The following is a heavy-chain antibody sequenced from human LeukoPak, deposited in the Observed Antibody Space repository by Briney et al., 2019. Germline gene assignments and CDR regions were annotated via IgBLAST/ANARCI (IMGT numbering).Heavy chain of an antibody. J-gene: IGHJ3*02. CDR3: ASGAVGVAFDI. D-gene: IGHD3-3*01. CDR1: GYTFTGYY. V-gene: IGHV1-18*04. CDR2: ISAYNGNT. Sequence: ASVKVSCKASGYTFTGYYMHWVRQAPGQGLEWMGWISAYNGNTNYAQKLQGRVTMTTDTSTSTAYMELRSLRSDDTAVYYCASGAVGVAFDIWGQGTMVTVSS.